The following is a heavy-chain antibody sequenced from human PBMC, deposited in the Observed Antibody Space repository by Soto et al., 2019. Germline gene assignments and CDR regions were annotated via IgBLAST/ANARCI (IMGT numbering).Heavy chain of an antibody. V-gene: IGHV1-69*13. D-gene: IGHD3-16*01. CDR2: IIPIFGTA. J-gene: IGHJ3*02. Sequence: SVKVSCKASGGTFSSYAISWVRQAPGQGLEWMGGIIPIFGTANYAQKFQGRVTITADESTSTAYMELSSLRSEDTAVYYCARLITFGGVGAFDIWGQGTMVTVSS. CDR1: GGTFSSYA. CDR3: ARLITFGGVGAFDI.